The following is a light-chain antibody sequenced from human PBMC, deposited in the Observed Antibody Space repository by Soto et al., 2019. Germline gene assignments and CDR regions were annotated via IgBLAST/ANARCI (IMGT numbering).Light chain of an antibody. CDR3: QQLHSYPIT. Sequence: DIQLTQSPSFLSASVGDRVTISCRASQAMNTYIAWYQQRPGAAPKLMVYGASTLYTGVPSRFSGSESGAVFTLTISSLQPEDVATYYCQQLHSYPITFGQGTRLEIK. V-gene: IGKV1-9*01. CDR2: GAS. CDR1: QAMNTY. J-gene: IGKJ5*01.